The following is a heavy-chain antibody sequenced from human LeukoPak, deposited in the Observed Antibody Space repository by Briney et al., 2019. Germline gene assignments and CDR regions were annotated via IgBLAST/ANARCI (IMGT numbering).Heavy chain of an antibody. CDR3: ARRERSGGPYYFYYAFDV. J-gene: IGHJ6*02. CDR1: GYTFTNSD. V-gene: IGHV1-8*01. D-gene: IGHD1-1*01. CDR2: MNPNSGTT. Sequence: ASVKVSCMASGYTFTNSDINWVRQATGQGLEWMGWMNPNSGTTGYAQNFQGRITMTRNTSISTAYMDLSSLRSEDTAVYYCARRERSGGPYYFYYAFDVWGQGTTVTVSS.